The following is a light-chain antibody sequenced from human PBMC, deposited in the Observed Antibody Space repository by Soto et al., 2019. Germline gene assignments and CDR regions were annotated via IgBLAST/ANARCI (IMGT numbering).Light chain of an antibody. Sequence: DIQMTQSPSSVSASVGDRVTITCRSSEDISTWLAWYQQKPGKAPKLLIYAAYSLQSGVPSRFSGSGSGTDFTLTISSLQPEDFATYYCQHADSFPLITXGQGTRLEIK. V-gene: IGKV1-12*01. CDR1: EDISTW. CDR2: AAY. CDR3: QHADSFPLIT. J-gene: IGKJ5*01.